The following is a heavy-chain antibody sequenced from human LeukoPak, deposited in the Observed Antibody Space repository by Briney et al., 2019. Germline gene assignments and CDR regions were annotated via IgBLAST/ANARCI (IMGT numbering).Heavy chain of an antibody. Sequence: GASVKVSCKASGYNFNTYGISWVRQAPGQGLEWMGWISSSTGNTKYAQKLQDRVTMTTDTSTSTAYLYLRNLRSDDTAVYYCVRLPLGYCSSTSCLDWGQGTLDTVSS. CDR2: ISSSTGNT. D-gene: IGHD2-2*01. CDR3: VRLPLGYCSSTSCLD. V-gene: IGHV1-18*01. J-gene: IGHJ4*02. CDR1: GYNFNTYG.